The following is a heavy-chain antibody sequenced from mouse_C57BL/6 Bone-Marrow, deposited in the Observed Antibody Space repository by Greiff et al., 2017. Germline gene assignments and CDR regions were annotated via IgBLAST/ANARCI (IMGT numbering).Heavy chain of an antibody. CDR3: ARNDYSSTYGGY. D-gene: IGHD1-1*01. V-gene: IGHV1-39*01. CDR1: GYSFTDYN. CDR2: INPNYGTN. J-gene: IGHJ2*01. Sequence: EVQLQQSGPELVKPGASVKISCKASGYSFTDYNMNWVKQSNGKSLEWIGVINPNYGTNSYNQKFKGKVTLTVDQSSSTAYKQLNSLTSEDSAVYYRARNDYSSTYGGYWGQGTTLTVSS.